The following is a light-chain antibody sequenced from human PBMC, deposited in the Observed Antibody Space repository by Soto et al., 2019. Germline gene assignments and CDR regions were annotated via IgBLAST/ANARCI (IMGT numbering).Light chain of an antibody. J-gene: IGKJ1*01. CDR1: QTIDSG. Sequence: DIQMTQSPSTLSASVGDRVTITCRASQTIDSGLAWYQQKPGKAPKLLIYKASTLESGVPLRFSGSGSGTECTLTITSLQPDDFATYYCKQYHFFWPFGQGTRVEIK. CDR2: KAS. V-gene: IGKV1-5*03. CDR3: KQYHFFWP.